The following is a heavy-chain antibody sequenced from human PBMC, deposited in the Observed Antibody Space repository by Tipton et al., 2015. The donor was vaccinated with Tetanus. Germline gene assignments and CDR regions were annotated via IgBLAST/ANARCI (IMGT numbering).Heavy chain of an antibody. D-gene: IGHD2-15*01. CDR1: GFTFSSSA. CDR2: ISGSGGST. V-gene: IGHV3-23*01. CDR3: AREADCSGGSCFSGDFDN. J-gene: IGHJ4*02. Sequence: AASGFTFSSSAMNWVRQAPGKGLEWVSGISGSGGSTYFPDSVKGRFTISRDNSKNTLYLQMNSLRAEDTAVYYCAREADCSGGSCFSGDFDNWGQGTQVTVSS.